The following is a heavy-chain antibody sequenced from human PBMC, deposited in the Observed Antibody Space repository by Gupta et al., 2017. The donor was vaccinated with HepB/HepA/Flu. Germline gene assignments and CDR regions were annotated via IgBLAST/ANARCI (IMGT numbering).Heavy chain of an antibody. CDR1: GYTFTSYG. V-gene: IGHV1-18*01. CDR3: AREGVVVVPAAQTGVAYDYYYGMDV. Sequence: QVQLVQSGAEVKKPGSSVKVSCKASGYTFTSYGISWVRQAPGQGPERMGWISAYNGNTNYAQKLQGRVTMTTDTSRSTAYMELRSLRSDDTAVYYCAREGVVVVPAAQTGVAYDYYYGMDVWGQGTTVTVSS. D-gene: IGHD2-2*01. J-gene: IGHJ6*02. CDR2: ISAYNGNT.